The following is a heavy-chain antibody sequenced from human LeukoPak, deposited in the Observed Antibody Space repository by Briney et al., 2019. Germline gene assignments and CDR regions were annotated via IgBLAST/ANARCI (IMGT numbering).Heavy chain of an antibody. V-gene: IGHV3-21*01. D-gene: IGHD6-19*01. J-gene: IGHJ4*02. CDR1: GFTFSSYS. CDR2: ISSNSSYI. CDR3: ARIAVAGNPFDY. Sequence: GGSLRLSCAASGFTFSSYSMNWVRQAPGKGLEWVSSISSNSSYIYYADSVKGRFTISRDNDKNSLYLQMNSLRAEDTAVYYCARIAVAGNPFDYWGQGTLVTVSS.